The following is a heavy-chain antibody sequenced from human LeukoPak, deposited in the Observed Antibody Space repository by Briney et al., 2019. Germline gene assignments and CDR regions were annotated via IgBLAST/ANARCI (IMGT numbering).Heavy chain of an antibody. J-gene: IGHJ4*02. V-gene: IGHV3-53*01. CDR2: IYSGGST. D-gene: IGHD6-13*01. Sequence: PGGSLRLSCAASGFTVSSNYVSWVRQAPGKGLEWVSVIYSGGSTYYADSVKGRFTISRDNSKNTLYLQMNSLRAEDTAVYYCARDTSSSSWAPNFDYWGQGTLVTVSS. CDR3: ARDTSSSSWAPNFDY. CDR1: GFTVSSNY.